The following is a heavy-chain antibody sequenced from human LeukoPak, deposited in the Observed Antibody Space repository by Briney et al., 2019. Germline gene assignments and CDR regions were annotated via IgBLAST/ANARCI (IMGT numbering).Heavy chain of an antibody. Sequence: GESLKISCKGSGYSFTSYWIGWVRQMPGKGLEWMGIIYPGDSDTRYSPSFQGQVTISADKSISTAYLQWSSLKASDTAMYYCARQNPDQEGIVLMVYDYWGQGTLVTVSS. CDR1: GYSFTSYW. J-gene: IGHJ4*02. CDR2: IYPGDSDT. D-gene: IGHD2-8*01. CDR3: ARQNPDQEGIVLMVYDY. V-gene: IGHV5-51*01.